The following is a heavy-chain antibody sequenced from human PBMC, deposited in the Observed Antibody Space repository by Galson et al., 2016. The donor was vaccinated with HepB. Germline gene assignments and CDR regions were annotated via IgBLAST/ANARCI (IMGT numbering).Heavy chain of an antibody. Sequence: SLRLSCAASGFTFSDYYMSWIRQAPGKGLEWVSYISSSSYTNYADSVKGRFTISRDNSKNTLYLHMNSLRAVDTAVYYCSKAFATYYYDGSGSDGTDWYFDLWGRGTLVTVSS. CDR2: ISSSSYT. D-gene: IGHD3-22*01. CDR3: SKAFATYYYDGSGSDGTDWYFDL. V-gene: IGHV3-11*05. CDR1: GFTFSDYY. J-gene: IGHJ2*01.